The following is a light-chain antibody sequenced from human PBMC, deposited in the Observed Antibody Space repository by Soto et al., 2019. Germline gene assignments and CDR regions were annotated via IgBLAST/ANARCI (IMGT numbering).Light chain of an antibody. CDR1: SSNIGNNY. CDR2: DNN. Sequence: QAVLTQPPSVSAAPGQKVTISCSGSSSNIGNNYVSWYQQLPGTAPKLLIYDNNKRPSGIPDRFSGSKSDTSATLGITGRQTGDEADYYCGTWDSSLSAGVFGGGTKLTVL. CDR3: GTWDSSLSAGV. V-gene: IGLV1-51*01. J-gene: IGLJ2*01.